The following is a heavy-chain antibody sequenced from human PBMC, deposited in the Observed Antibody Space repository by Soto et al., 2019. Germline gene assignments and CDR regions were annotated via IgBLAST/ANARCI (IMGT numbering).Heavy chain of an antibody. V-gene: IGHV3-30*18. D-gene: IGHD5-12*01. CDR2: ISYDGSNK. J-gene: IGHJ4*02. Sequence: LRLSCAASGFTFSSYGMHWVRQAPGKGLEWVAVISYDGSNKYYADSVKGRFTISRDNSKNTLYLQMNSLRAEDAAVYYCAKDRMATITGPPRDWGQGTLVTVSS. CDR1: GFTFSSYG. CDR3: AKDRMATITGPPRD.